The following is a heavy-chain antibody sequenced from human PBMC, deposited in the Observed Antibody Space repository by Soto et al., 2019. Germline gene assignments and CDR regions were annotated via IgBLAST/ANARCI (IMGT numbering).Heavy chain of an antibody. V-gene: IGHV4-31*03. J-gene: IGHJ4*02. D-gene: IGHD2-15*01. CDR3: ARVICSGGSCYSGAYFDY. Sequence: SETLSLTCTVSGGSISSGGYYWSWIRQHPGKGLEWIGYIYYSGSTYYNPSLKSRVTISVDTSKNQFSLKLSSVTAADTAVYYCARVICSGGSCYSGAYFDYWGQGTPVTVSS. CDR1: GGSISSGGYY. CDR2: IYYSGST.